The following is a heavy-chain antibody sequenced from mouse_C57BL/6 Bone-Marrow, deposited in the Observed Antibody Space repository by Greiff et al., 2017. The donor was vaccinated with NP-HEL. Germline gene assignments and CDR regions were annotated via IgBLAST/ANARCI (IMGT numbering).Heavy chain of an antibody. V-gene: IGHV1-82*01. Sequence: VQRVESGPELVKPGASVKISCKASGYAFSSSWMNWVKQRPGKGLEWIGRIYPGDGDTNYNGKFKGKATLTADKSSSTAYMQLSSLTSEDSAVYFCATYYYGSSFFDYWGQGTTLTVSS. CDR1: GYAFSSSW. J-gene: IGHJ2*01. CDR3: ATYYYGSSFFDY. D-gene: IGHD1-1*01. CDR2: IYPGDGDT.